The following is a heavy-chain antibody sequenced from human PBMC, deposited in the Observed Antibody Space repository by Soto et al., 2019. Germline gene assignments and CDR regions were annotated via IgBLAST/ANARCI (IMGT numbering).Heavy chain of an antibody. Sequence: EVLLLESGGGLVQPGGSLRLSCEASGFSFSSFAMNWVRQAPGKGLEWVSAIGDSGASTYYADSVKGRFTISRDNSWNTLYLQLNRLRAEDTAVYYCAKGVELDVWGNGTTVTGSS. V-gene: IGHV3-23*01. J-gene: IGHJ6*03. CDR3: AKGVELDV. D-gene: IGHD1-26*01. CDR2: IGDSGAST. CDR1: GFSFSSFA.